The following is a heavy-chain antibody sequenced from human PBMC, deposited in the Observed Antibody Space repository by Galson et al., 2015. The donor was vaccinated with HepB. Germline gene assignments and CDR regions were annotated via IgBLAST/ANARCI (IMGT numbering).Heavy chain of an antibody. Sequence: SLRLSCAASGFTFSSYAMHWVRQAPGKGLQWVALISYHGSDKYYADSVKGRFTISRDNSQNTLYLQMNSLRPEDTAVYYCAKEGLSYNDSSGYYSTWGQGTLVTVSS. CDR3: AKEGLSYNDSSGYYST. D-gene: IGHD3-22*01. J-gene: IGHJ4*02. V-gene: IGHV3-30-3*01. CDR2: ISYHGSDK. CDR1: GFTFSSYA.